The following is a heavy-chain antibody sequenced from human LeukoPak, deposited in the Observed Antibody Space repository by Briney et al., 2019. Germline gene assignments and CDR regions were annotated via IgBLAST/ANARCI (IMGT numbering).Heavy chain of an antibody. J-gene: IGHJ4*02. V-gene: IGHV3-21*01. D-gene: IGHD6-6*01. Sequence: PGGSLRLSCAASGFTFSTYSMNWVRQAPGKGLEWVSAISNSGYTYYADSLKGRVTISRDNAKSSLYLQMNSLRAEDTAVYYCARDLEYTTSSGDYWGQGTLVIVSS. CDR2: ISNSGYT. CDR1: GFTFSTYS. CDR3: ARDLEYTTSSGDY.